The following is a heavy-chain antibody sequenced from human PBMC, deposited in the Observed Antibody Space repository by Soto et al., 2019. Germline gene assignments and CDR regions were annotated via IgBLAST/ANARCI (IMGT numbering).Heavy chain of an antibody. J-gene: IGHJ4*02. CDR1: GFTFSTYW. D-gene: IGHD3-22*01. CDR3: SRGEDSSFAN. CDR2: IKEDGSKK. V-gene: IGHV3-7*01. Sequence: EVQVVESGGGLVQPGGSLRLSCAASGFTFSTYWMSWVRQAPGKGLEWVANIKEDGSKKYYVDSVKGRFTISRDNARNSLFLPMNSLRVEDTAIYYCSRGEDSSFANWGQGTLVTVSS.